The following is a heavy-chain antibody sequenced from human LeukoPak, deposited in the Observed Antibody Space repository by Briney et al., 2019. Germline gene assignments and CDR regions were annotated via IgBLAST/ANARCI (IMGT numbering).Heavy chain of an antibody. CDR2: IRSKANSYAT. J-gene: IGHJ4*02. CDR1: GFTFSGSA. V-gene: IGHV3-73*01. D-gene: IGHD1-1*01. CDR3: TSGLSVRRSNNTPVDY. Sequence: PGGSLRLSCTASGFTFSGSAMHWVRQASGKGLEWVGRIRSKANSYATVYAGSVKGRFTISRDDSKNTAYLQMNSLKTEDTAVYYCTSGLSVRRSNNTPVDYWGQGTLVTVSS.